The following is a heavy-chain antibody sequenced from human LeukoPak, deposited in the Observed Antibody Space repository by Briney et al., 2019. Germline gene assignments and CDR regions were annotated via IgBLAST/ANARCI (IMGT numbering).Heavy chain of an antibody. CDR2: ISSSSSYI. CDR1: GFTFSSYS. J-gene: IGHJ6*03. D-gene: IGHD1-26*01. Sequence: TGGSLRLSCAASGFTFSSYSMNWVRQAPGKGLEWVSSISSSSSYIYYADSVKGRFTISRDNAKNSLYLQMNSLRAEDTAVYYCAREVPVGATTGNYYYYYMDVWGKGTTVTVSS. V-gene: IGHV3-21*01. CDR3: AREVPVGATTGNYYYYYMDV.